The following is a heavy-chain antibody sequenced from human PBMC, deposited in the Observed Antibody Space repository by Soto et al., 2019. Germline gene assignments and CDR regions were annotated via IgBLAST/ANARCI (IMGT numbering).Heavy chain of an antibody. CDR1: GFNFRNYG. CDR3: AKDTGDRSRTSCNPGNNWFDP. D-gene: IGHD2-2*01. J-gene: IGHJ5*02. Sequence: PGGSLRLSCTASGFNFRNYGMHWVRQAPGKGLEWVAIMSYDGTKKYYTDSVKGRFTISRDNSKNTPYLEMDNLRAEDTAVYYCAKDTGDRSRTSCNPGNNWFDPWGQGTLVTVSS. V-gene: IGHV3-30*18. CDR2: MSYDGTKK.